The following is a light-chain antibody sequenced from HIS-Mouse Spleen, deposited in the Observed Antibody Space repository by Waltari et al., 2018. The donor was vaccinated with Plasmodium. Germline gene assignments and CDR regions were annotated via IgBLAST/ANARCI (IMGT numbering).Light chain of an antibody. V-gene: IGKV3-15*01. CDR2: GAS. CDR1: QSVSSN. J-gene: IGKJ3*01. CDR3: QQYNNWSFT. Sequence: EIVMTQSPATLSVSPGERATLSCRASQSVSSNLAWYQQKPGKAPRLLIYGASTRATGIPARFSCSGSGTEFTLTISSLQSEDFAVYYCQQYNNWSFTFGPGTKVDIK.